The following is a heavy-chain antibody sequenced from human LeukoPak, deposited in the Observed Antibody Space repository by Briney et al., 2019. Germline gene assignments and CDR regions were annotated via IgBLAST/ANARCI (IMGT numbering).Heavy chain of an antibody. CDR2: IYTSGST. J-gene: IGHJ4*02. CDR1: GGSISSYY. V-gene: IGHV4-4*09. D-gene: IGHD1-26*01. CDR3: ARHSGSALDY. Sequence: SETLSLTCTVSGGSISSYYWSWIRQPPGKGLEWIGYIYTSGSTNYNPSLKSRVPISVDTSKNQFSLKLSSVTAADTAVYYCARHSGSALDYWGQGTLVTVSS.